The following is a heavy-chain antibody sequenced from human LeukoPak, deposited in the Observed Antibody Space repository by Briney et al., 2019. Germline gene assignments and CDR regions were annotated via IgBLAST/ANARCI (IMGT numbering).Heavy chain of an antibody. CDR3: ARHNYGSGNYYGEYYYYYYYMDV. J-gene: IGHJ6*03. Sequence: ASVKVSCKASGYTFTSYGISWVRQAPGQGLEWMGWISSYNGNTNYAQKLQGRVTMTTDTSTSAAYMELRSLRSDDTAVYYCARHNYGSGNYYGEYYYYYYYMDVWGKGTTVTISS. V-gene: IGHV1-18*01. CDR1: GYTFTSYG. CDR2: ISSYNGNT. D-gene: IGHD3-10*01.